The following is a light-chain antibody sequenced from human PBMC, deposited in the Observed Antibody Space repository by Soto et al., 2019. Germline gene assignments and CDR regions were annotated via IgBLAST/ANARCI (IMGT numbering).Light chain of an antibody. J-gene: IGLJ3*02. Sequence: QSVLTQPPSASGSPGQSVTISCTGASGDIVTYNFVSWYQQHPGKAPKLVIFGNRNRPSGVPERFSGSKSGTSASLAITGLQAEDEADYYCQAYDYSLTAMVFGGGTKLTVL. CDR1: SGDIVTYNF. CDR2: GNR. CDR3: QAYDYSLTAMV. V-gene: IGLV2-8*01.